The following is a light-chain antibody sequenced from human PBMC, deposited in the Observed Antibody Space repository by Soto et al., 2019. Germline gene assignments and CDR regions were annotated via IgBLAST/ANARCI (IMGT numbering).Light chain of an antibody. CDR2: KAS. CDR3: QQYRTYPRT. V-gene: IGKV1-5*03. J-gene: IGKJ4*02. Sequence: DIQMTQSPSTLSASVGDRVTITCRASQSINTWLTWYQQKPGRAPKLLIYKASTLEAGVPSRFSGSGSGTEFFLTINTLQSDDVATYYCQQYRTYPRTFGRGTKVELK. CDR1: QSINTW.